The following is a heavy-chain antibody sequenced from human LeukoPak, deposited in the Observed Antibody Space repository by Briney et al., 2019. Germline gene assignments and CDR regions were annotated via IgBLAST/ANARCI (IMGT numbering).Heavy chain of an antibody. Sequence: GGSLTLSCAASGFTFSEYWMTWVRQSPGKGLEWVAHINQDGSEKYYVDSAKGRFTISRDNTKNSLYLQINTVRAEDTAVYYCARGTPWFDPGGEGTLVTVS. CDR2: INQDGSEK. V-gene: IGHV3-7*01. J-gene: IGHJ5*02. CDR1: GFTFSEYW. CDR3: ARGTPWFDP.